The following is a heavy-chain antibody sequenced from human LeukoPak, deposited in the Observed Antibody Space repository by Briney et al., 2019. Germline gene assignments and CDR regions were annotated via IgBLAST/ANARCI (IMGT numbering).Heavy chain of an antibody. D-gene: IGHD2-15*01. J-gene: IGHJ3*02. CDR1: VYSFTTYG. Sequence: ASVKVSCKPSVYSFTTYGVTWVRQAPGQGLEWVGWISGYDGNTNYAQKLQGRVTMTTDTSTSTAYMELRSLRSDDTAVYYCASGYCSGGSCHDAFDMWGQGTMVIVSS. CDR3: ASGYCSGGSCHDAFDM. V-gene: IGHV1-18*01. CDR2: ISGYDGNT.